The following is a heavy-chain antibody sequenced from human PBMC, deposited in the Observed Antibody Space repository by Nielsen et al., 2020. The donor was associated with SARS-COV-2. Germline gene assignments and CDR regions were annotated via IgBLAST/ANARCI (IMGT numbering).Heavy chain of an antibody. CDR3: ARSIAAAGNYYYYYMDV. Sequence: GESLKISCKGSGYSFTSYWIGWVRQMPGKGLEWMGRIDPSDSYTNYSPSFQGHVTISADKSISTAYLQWSSLKASDTAMYYCARSIAAAGNYYYYYMDVWGKGTTVTVSS. V-gene: IGHV5-10-1*01. D-gene: IGHD6-13*01. CDR2: IDPSDSYT. J-gene: IGHJ6*03. CDR1: GYSFTSYW.